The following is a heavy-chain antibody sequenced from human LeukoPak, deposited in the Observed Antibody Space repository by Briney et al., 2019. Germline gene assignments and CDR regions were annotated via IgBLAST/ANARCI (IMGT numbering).Heavy chain of an antibody. CDR3: ARGGSRFLEWLLSHPYNWFDP. V-gene: IGHV4-34*01. D-gene: IGHD3-3*01. J-gene: IGHJ5*02. Sequence: KPSETLSLTCAVYGGSFSGYYWSWIRQPPGKGLEWIGEINHSGSTNYNPSLKSRVTISVDTSKNQFSLKVSSVTAADTAVYYCARGGSRFLEWLLSHPYNWFDPWGQGTLVTVSS. CDR2: INHSGST. CDR1: GGSFSGYY.